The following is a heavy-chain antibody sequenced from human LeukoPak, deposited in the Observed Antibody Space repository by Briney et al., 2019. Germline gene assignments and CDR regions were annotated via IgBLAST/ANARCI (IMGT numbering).Heavy chain of an antibody. CDR2: IHISGST. D-gene: IGHD3-22*01. V-gene: IGHV4-61*02. J-gene: IGHJ3*02. CDR3: ARADRSGYFGNVVAFDI. Sequence: SQTLSLTCTVSGGSINSGSYSWTWIRQPAGKGLEWIGRIHISGSTDYTPSLKSRVTISVDTSKNPFSLKLSSVTAADTAVYYCARADRSGYFGNVVAFDIWGQGTMVTVSS. CDR1: GGSINSGSYS.